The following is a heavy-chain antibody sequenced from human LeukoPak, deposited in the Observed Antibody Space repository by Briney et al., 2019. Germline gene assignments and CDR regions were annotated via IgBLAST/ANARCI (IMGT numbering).Heavy chain of an antibody. Sequence: GESLKISCKASGYSFTTYWIAWVRQLPGKGLEWMGRVYPGNSDITYSPSFQGQVTISADRSINTAYLQWSSLKASDSAIYYCARQRDYGNDIYSRYFDSWGQGNLVTVSS. CDR2: VYPGNSDI. CDR1: GYSFTTYW. D-gene: IGHD4-11*01. CDR3: ARQRDYGNDIYSRYFDS. J-gene: IGHJ4*02. V-gene: IGHV5-51*01.